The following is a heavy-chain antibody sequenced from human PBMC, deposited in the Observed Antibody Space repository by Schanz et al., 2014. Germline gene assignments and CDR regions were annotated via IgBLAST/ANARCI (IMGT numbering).Heavy chain of an antibody. CDR2: IYYSGNT. D-gene: IGHD4-17*01. V-gene: IGHV4-30-2*06. CDR3: ARDRGHGDLPGDI. J-gene: IGHJ3*02. CDR1: GGSISSGGYS. Sequence: QLQLQESGPGLVKPSETLSLTCAVSGGSISSGGYSWNWIRQSPGKGLEWIGYIYYSGNTYYNPSRKRRVTISVDTSKNQFSLNLSSATAADTAVYYCARDRGHGDLPGDIWGQGTMVTVSS.